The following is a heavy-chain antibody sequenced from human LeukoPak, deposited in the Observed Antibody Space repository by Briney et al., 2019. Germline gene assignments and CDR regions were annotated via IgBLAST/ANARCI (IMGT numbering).Heavy chain of an antibody. V-gene: IGHV1-69*13. CDR1: GGTFSSYA. D-gene: IGHD5-18*01. CDR2: IIPIFGTA. J-gene: IGHJ5*02. Sequence: GASVKVSCKASGGTFSSYAISWVRQAPGQGLEWMGGIIPIFGTANYAQKFQGRVTITADESTSTAYMELSSLRSEDTAVYYCARELYSYGFANRRGDWFDPWGQGTLVTVSS. CDR3: ARELYSYGFANRRGDWFDP.